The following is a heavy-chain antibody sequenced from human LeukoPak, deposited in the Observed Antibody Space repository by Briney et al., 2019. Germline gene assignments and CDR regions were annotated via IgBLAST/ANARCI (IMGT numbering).Heavy chain of an antibody. CDR1: GYTFTSYG. Sequence: ASVKVSCKASGYTFTSYGISWLRQAPGQGLEWMGWISAYNGNTNYAQKLQGRVTMTTDTSTSTAYMELRSLRSDDTAVYYCARRYIAVAGTSWFDPWGQGTLVTVSS. D-gene: IGHD6-19*01. CDR3: ARRYIAVAGTSWFDP. V-gene: IGHV1-18*04. J-gene: IGHJ5*02. CDR2: ISAYNGNT.